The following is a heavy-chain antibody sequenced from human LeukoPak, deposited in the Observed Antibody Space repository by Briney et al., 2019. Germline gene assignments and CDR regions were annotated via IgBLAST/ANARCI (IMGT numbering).Heavy chain of an antibody. D-gene: IGHD6-19*01. Sequence: PGGSLRLSCAASGFTFSSYGMNWVRQAPGKGLEWVSSISSSSSYIYYADSVKGRFTISRDNAKNSLYLQMNSLRAEDTAVYYCASDPPSSGWYGDYYYSGMDVWGQGTTVTVSS. CDR1: GFTFSSYG. CDR2: ISSSSSYI. CDR3: ASDPPSSGWYGDYYYSGMDV. V-gene: IGHV3-21*01. J-gene: IGHJ6*02.